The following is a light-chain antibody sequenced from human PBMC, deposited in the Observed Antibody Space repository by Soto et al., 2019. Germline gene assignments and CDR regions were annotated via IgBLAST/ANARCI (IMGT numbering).Light chain of an antibody. V-gene: IGLV2-14*01. CDR3: SSYTSSRTLV. CDR1: SSDVGGYNY. J-gene: IGLJ2*01. CDR2: EVS. Sequence: QSALTQPASVSGSPGQSITISCTGTSSDVGGYNYVSWYQQYPGKAPKLLISEVSNRPSGVSNRFSGSKSGNTASLLISGVLAEDEADYYCSSYTSSRTLVFGGGTKVTVL.